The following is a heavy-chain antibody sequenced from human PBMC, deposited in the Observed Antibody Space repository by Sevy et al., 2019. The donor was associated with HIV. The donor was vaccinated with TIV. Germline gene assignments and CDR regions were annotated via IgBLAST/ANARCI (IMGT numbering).Heavy chain of an antibody. J-gene: IGHJ4*02. CDR3: VVRGYSYDF. CDR2: IRPNSGDT. V-gene: IGHV1-2*02. D-gene: IGHD5-18*01. Sequence: ASVKVSCKASGYTFTAYYIHWVRQAPGQGLEWMGWIRPNSGDTDYAEKFQDRVTMTRDTSISTVYMDLSRLRSDDTAIYYCVVRGYSYDFWGQGTLVTVSS. CDR1: GYTFTAYY.